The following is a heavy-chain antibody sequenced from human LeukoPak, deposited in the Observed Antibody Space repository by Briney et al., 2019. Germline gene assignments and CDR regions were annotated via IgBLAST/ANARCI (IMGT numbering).Heavy chain of an antibody. CDR2: ISSSSSTI. CDR1: GFTFSSYS. Sequence: GGSLRLSCAASGFTFSSYSMTWVRQAPGKGLEWVSYISSSSSTIYYADSVKGRFTISRDNAKNSLYLQMNSLRAEDTAVYYCARDPEYYYDSSGYFDYWGQGTLVTVSS. J-gene: IGHJ4*02. D-gene: IGHD3-22*01. CDR3: ARDPEYYYDSSGYFDY. V-gene: IGHV3-48*01.